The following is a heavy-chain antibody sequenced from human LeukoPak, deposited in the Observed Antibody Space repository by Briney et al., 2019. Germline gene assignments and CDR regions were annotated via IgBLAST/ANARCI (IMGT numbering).Heavy chain of an antibody. CDR3: ARGILGYCSGGSCYPYYYGMDV. V-gene: IGHV4-34*01. Sequence: SETLSLTCAVYGGSFSGYYWSWIRQPPGKGLEWIGEINHSGSANYNPSLKSRVTISVDTSKNQFSLKLSSVTAADTAVYYCARGILGYCSGGSCYPYYYGMDVWGQGTTVTVSS. CDR2: INHSGSA. D-gene: IGHD2-15*01. J-gene: IGHJ6*02. CDR1: GGSFSGYY.